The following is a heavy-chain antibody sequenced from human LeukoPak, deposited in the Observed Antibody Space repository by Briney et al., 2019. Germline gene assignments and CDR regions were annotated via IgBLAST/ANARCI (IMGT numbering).Heavy chain of an antibody. CDR1: GFIVTSNY. CDR2: IYSGGAT. D-gene: IGHD5-18*01. J-gene: IGHJ4*02. CDR3: ARDWSTALDY. V-gene: IGHV3-53*01. Sequence: PAGSLRLSCAASGFIVTSNYMNWVRQAPGKGLEWVSVIYSGGATSYADSVKGRFTISRDNSKSTLYLQMNSLTAEDTAVYYCARDWSTALDYWGQGTLVTVSS.